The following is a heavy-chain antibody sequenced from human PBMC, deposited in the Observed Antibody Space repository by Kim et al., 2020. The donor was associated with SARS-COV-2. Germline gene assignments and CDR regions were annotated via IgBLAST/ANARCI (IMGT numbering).Heavy chain of an antibody. V-gene: IGHV2-5*01. Sequence: DKPYSQSLKGRLTITKDTSKNQVVLTMTNMDPVDTATYYCAHRRVFGAFDIWGQGTMVTVSS. J-gene: IGHJ3*02. CDR3: AHRRVFGAFDI. D-gene: IGHD6-13*01. CDR2: DK.